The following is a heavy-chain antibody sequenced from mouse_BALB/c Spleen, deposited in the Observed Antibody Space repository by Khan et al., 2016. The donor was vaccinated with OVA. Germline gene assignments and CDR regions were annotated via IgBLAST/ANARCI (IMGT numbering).Heavy chain of an antibody. D-gene: IGHD2-3*01. CDR3: ASGWSHWYFDV. J-gene: IGHJ1*01. V-gene: IGHV1S136*01. CDR1: GYTFTSYV. Sequence: EVQLQESGPELVKPGASVKMSCKASGYTFTSYVMFWVTQRPGQGLEWIGYINPYNDGTKYNEKLKGKATLTSDKSSSTAYMELGSLTSEDSAVYYCASGWSHWYFDVWGAGTTVTVSS. CDR2: INPYNDGT.